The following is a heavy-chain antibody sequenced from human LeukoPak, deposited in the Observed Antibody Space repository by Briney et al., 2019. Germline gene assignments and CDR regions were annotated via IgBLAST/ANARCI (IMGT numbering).Heavy chain of an antibody. J-gene: IGHJ2*01. CDR1: GGSISSYY. CDR2: IYYSGST. D-gene: IGHD4-17*01. Sequence: SETLSLTCTVSGGSISSYYWSWIRQPPGEGLEWIGYIYYSGSTNYNPSLKSRVTISVDTSKNQFSLKLSSVTAADTAVYYCARSTVTPNWYFDLWGRGTLVTVSS. V-gene: IGHV4-59*01. CDR3: ARSTVTPNWYFDL.